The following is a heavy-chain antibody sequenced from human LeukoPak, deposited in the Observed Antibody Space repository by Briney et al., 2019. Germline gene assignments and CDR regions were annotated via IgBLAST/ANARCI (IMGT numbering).Heavy chain of an antibody. CDR2: ISWNSGSI. V-gene: IGHV3-9*01. CDR1: GFTFDDYA. D-gene: IGHD3-10*01. J-gene: IGHJ4*02. CDR3: AKDIGGITMVRGVITFFDY. Sequence: GGSLRLSCAASGFTFDDYAMHWVRQAPGKGLEWVSGISWNSGSIGYADSVKGRFTISRDNAKNSLYLQMNSLRAEDTALYYCAKDIGGITMVRGVITFFDYWGQGTLATVSS.